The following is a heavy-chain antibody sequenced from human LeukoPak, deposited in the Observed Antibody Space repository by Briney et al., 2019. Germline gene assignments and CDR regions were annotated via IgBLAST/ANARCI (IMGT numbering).Heavy chain of an antibody. Sequence: SETLSLTCAVYGGSFSGYYWSWIRQPPGKGLEWIGEINHSGSTNYNPSLKSRVTISVDTSKNQFSLKLSSVTAADTAVYYCARHRRLRYFDWLPIRGDAFDIWGQGTMVTVSS. CDR1: GGSFSGYY. V-gene: IGHV4-34*01. CDR3: ARHRRLRYFDWLPIRGDAFDI. D-gene: IGHD3-9*01. CDR2: INHSGST. J-gene: IGHJ3*02.